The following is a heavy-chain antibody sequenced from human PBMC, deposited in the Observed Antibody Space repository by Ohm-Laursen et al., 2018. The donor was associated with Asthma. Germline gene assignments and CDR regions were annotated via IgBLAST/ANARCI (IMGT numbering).Heavy chain of an antibody. D-gene: IGHD2/OR15-2a*01. CDR3: ATGYGQYYDY. Sequence: GSLRLSCTASGFTFSPYSMNWVRQAPGKGLEWVSYISKSTRTIKYADSVKGRFTISRDNAKNTLHLQMNSLRAEDTAVYFCATGYGQYYDYWGQGTLVTVSS. J-gene: IGHJ4*02. V-gene: IGHV3-48*04. CDR2: ISKSTRTI. CDR1: GFTFSPYS.